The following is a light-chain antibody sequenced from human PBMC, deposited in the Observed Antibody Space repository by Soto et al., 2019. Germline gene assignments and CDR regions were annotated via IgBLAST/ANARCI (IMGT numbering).Light chain of an antibody. J-gene: IGLJ2*01. Sequence: QSALTQPPSASGSPGQSVTISCTGTSSDVGAYDYVCWYQQHPGKAPKLMIYEVNKRPSGVPDRFSGSKSGNTASLTISGLQAEDEADYYCSSYTRSNTMVLGGGTKLTVL. V-gene: IGLV2-8*01. CDR1: SSDVGAYDY. CDR2: EVN. CDR3: SSYTRSNTMV.